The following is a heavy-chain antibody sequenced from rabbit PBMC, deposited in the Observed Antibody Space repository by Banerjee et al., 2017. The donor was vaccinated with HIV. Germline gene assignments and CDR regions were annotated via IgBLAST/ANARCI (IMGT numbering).Heavy chain of an antibody. D-gene: IGHD1-1*01. V-gene: IGHV1S40*01. Sequence: QSLEESGGDLVKPGASLTLTCTASGFDFSSNAMCWVRQAPGKGLEWIACIYAGSSGSTWYASWAKGRFTISETSSTTVTLQMTTLTAADTATYFCAREYYDMTFNLWGPGTLVTVS. J-gene: IGHJ4*01. CDR2: IYAGSSGST. CDR3: AREYYDMTFNL. CDR1: GFDFSSNA.